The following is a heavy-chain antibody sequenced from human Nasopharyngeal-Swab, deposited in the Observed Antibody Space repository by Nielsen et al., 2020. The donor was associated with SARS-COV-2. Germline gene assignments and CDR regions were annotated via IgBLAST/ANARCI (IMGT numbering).Heavy chain of an antibody. CDR3: SRGQDCGAGHCY. CDR1: GFTFGDYP. CDR2: IKSEAYGGTT. J-gene: IGHJ4*02. D-gene: IGHD2-21*01. Sequence: GGSLRLSCTGSGFTFGDYPMSWFRQAPGKGLEWLSFIKSEAYGGTTEYAASVRGRFTISRDDSKSIAYLQMSGLKTDDTAVYYCSRGQDCGAGHCYWGQGTLVTVSS. V-gene: IGHV3-49*03.